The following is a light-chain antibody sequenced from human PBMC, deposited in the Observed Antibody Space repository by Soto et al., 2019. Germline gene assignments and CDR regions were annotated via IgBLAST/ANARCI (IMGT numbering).Light chain of an antibody. CDR2: ENN. Sequence: QSVLTQPPSVSAAPGQKVTISCSGSSSNIGDNYVSWYQHLPGTAPKLLIYENNKRPSGIPDRFSGSKSGTSATLGITGLQTGGEADYYCGTWDNSLSAGVFGGGTKLTVL. J-gene: IGLJ2*01. V-gene: IGLV1-51*02. CDR3: GTWDNSLSAGV. CDR1: SSNIGDNY.